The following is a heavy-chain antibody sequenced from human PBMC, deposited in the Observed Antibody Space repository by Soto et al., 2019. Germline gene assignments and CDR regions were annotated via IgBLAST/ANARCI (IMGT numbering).Heavy chain of an antibody. J-gene: IGHJ4*02. Sequence: QVQLVQSGTEVKKPGSSVKVSCKAPGDTLNYYAIVWVRQAPGQGLEWVGGIAPVLRSTNYALTFQRRVKITADASTSTAFLEMSSLRSEDTGIYFCARATVLTFQADYWGQGTLVTVSS. CDR1: GDTLNYYA. CDR3: ARATVLTFQADY. V-gene: IGHV1-69*01. CDR2: IAPVLRST. D-gene: IGHD4-17*01.